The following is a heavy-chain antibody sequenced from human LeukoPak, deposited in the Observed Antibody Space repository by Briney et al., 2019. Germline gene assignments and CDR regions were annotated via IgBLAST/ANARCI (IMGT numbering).Heavy chain of an antibody. CDR2: IYFTGTT. CDR3: AREPSEAAAADDSYGTDV. J-gene: IGHJ6*02. Sequence: SETLSLTCTVSGGSISSSSYYWGWIRQPPGKGLEWIGSIYFTGTTYYNPSLKSRVTISVDTSKNHFSLKLSSVTAADTAVYYCAREPSEAAAADDSYGTDVWGQGTTVTVSS. CDR1: GGSISSSSYY. D-gene: IGHD6-13*01. V-gene: IGHV4-39*02.